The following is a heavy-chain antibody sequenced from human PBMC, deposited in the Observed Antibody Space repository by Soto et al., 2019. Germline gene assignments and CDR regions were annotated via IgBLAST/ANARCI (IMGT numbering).Heavy chain of an antibody. CDR2: IIPIFGTA. V-gene: IGHV1-69*06. D-gene: IGHD3-22*01. CDR1: GDTFDIYG. J-gene: IGHJ4*01. Sequence: QVQLVQSGAEVKKPGSSVNVSCKASGDTFDIYGFNWVRQAPGQGLEWMGTIIPIFGTADYAQKFEGRVSITAHKSTSTAYMELASLTSEVSAIYYCARGGIHFYDDSGHASDYWGQGTLITVSS. CDR3: ARGGIHFYDDSGHASDY.